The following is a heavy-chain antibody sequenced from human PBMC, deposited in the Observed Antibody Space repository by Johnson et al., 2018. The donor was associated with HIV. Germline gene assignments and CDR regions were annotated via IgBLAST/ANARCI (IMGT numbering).Heavy chain of an antibody. CDR3: ARVGCGGGPWALDV. CDR1: GFTFDDYG. V-gene: IGHV3-20*04. Sequence: EVQLLESGGGLVQPGGSLRLSCAASGFTFDDYGMSWVRQVPGKGLEWVSGINWNGGSTGYADSVKGRFTIFRDNAKNSLYLQMKSLRAEATAVYYCARVGCGGGPWALDVWGQGTKVTVAS. CDR2: INWNGGST. J-gene: IGHJ3*01. D-gene: IGHD3-16*01.